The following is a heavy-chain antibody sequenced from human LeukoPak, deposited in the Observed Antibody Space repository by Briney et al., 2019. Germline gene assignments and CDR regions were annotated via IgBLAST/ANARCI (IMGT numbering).Heavy chain of an antibody. Sequence: PGWPLRLSCVVSRFSVSGYLMTWVRQTPGKGLEWVANIKQYGREKHYVDSLKDRFTISRDNAENSLFPQMNSLRVDDTAVYYCARERQGGIAAAGSRIEGDYGGQGTLVAVSS. CDR2: IKQYGREK. CDR1: RFSVSGYL. D-gene: IGHD6-13*01. V-gene: IGHV3-7*01. CDR3: ARERQGGIAAAGSRIEGDY. J-gene: IGHJ4*02.